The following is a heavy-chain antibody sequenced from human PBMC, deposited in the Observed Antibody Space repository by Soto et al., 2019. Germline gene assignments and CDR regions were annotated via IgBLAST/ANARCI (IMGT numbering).Heavy chain of an antibody. V-gene: IGHV3-23*01. CDR3: AKGGDYDLDFDS. J-gene: IGHJ4*02. Sequence: EVQLLESGGGLVQPGGSLGLSCAASGFNFRSTAMSWVRQPPGKGLEWVSAISGAGDSPFYADSVKGRFTISRDNSKNMLYLYINSLRDEDTAMYYCAKGGDYDLDFDSWGQGTPVTVSS. D-gene: IGHD2-21*02. CDR1: GFNFRSTA. CDR2: ISGAGDSP.